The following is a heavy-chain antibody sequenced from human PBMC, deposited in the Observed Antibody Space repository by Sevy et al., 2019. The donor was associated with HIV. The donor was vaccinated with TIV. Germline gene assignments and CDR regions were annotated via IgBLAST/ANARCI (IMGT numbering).Heavy chain of an antibody. D-gene: IGHD3-22*01. CDR2: IKEDGSEK. CDR1: EFTFSSYW. CDR3: ARSFYYDSGGYYYSGMDV. V-gene: IGHV3-7*01. Sequence: GGSLRLSCAASEFTFSSYWMSWVRQAPGKGLEWVANIKEDGSEKYYVDSVKGRFTISRDNAKNSLFLQMNSLRAEDTAVYYCARSFYYDSGGYYYSGMDVWGQGTTVTVSS. J-gene: IGHJ6*02.